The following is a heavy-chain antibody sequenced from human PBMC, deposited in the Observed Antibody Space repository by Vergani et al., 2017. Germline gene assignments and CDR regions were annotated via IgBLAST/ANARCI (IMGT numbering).Heavy chain of an antibody. Sequence: QVQLQESGPGLVKPSQTLSLTCTVSGCSISSGDYYWSWIRQPPGKGLEWIGYINYSGSTYYNPSLKSRVTRSVDTAKNQFSLKLSSVPAADTAVYYCARESLLLRYYYDSSGYSTRYFNYWGQGTLVTVSS. CDR2: INYSGST. V-gene: IGHV4-30-4*08. CDR3: ARESLLLRYYYDSSGYSTRYFNY. CDR1: GCSISSGDYY. D-gene: IGHD3-22*01. J-gene: IGHJ4*02.